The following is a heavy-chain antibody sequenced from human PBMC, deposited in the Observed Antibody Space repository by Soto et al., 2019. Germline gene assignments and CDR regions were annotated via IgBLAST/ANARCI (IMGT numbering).Heavy chain of an antibody. CDR1: GFTFSSYG. CDR2: IWYDGSNK. V-gene: IGHV3-33*01. D-gene: IGHD2-15*01. CDR3: ARGTYRISGSGSNWFDP. J-gene: IGHJ5*02. Sequence: QVQLVESGGGVVQPGRSLRLSCAASGFTFSSYGMHWVRQAPGKGLEWVAVIWYDGSNKYYADSVKGRFTISRDNAKNSLYLQMNSLRAEDTAIYYCARGTYRISGSGSNWFDPWGQGTLVTVSS.